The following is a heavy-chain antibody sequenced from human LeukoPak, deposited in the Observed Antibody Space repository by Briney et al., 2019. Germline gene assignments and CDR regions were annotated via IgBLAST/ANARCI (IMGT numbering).Heavy chain of an antibody. J-gene: IGHJ4*02. CDR2: IRTKAYGETT. V-gene: IGHV3-49*04. D-gene: IGHD5-12*01. CDR3: TRKDSGYSAYDSGGY. Sequence: QPGGSLRLSCTGSGFTFGDCAMSWVRQGPGKGLEWVAYIRTKAYGETTEYAASVKGRFTISRDDSKSIAYLQMNSLKTEDTAVYYCTRKDSGYSAYDSGGYWGQGTLVTVSS. CDR1: GFTFGDCA.